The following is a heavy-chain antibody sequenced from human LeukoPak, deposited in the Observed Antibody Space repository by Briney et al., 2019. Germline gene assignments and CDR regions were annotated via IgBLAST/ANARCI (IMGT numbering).Heavy chain of an antibody. Sequence: SETLSLTCTVSGGSISSYYWSWIRQPPGKGLEWIGYIYYSGSANYNPSLKSRVTISVDTSKNQFSLKLSSVTAADTAVYYCARVGDGYNQGWFDPWGQGTLVTVSS. J-gene: IGHJ5*02. CDR2: IYYSGSA. CDR1: GGSISSYY. D-gene: IGHD5-24*01. CDR3: ARVGDGYNQGWFDP. V-gene: IGHV4-59*01.